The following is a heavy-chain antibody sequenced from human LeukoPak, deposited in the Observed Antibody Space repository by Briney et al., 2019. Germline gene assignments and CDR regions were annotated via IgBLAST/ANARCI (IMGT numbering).Heavy chain of an antibody. Sequence: GGSLRLSCAASGFTFSSYWMHWVRHAPGKGLVWVSRINSDGSSTSYADSVKGRFTISRDNSKNTLYLQMNSLRAEDTAVYYCAKDRGRRYSGNYYYMDVWGKGTTVTISS. J-gene: IGHJ6*03. CDR2: INSDGSST. CDR1: GFTFSSYW. CDR3: AKDRGRRYSGNYYYMDV. D-gene: IGHD3-10*01. V-gene: IGHV3-74*01.